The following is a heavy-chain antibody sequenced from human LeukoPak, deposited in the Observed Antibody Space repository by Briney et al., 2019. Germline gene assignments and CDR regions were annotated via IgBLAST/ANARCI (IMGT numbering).Heavy chain of an antibody. CDR1: QGTFTSHV. CDR3: ARDPQSVATMKNAFDL. CDR2: IIPIFGMI. V-gene: IGHV1-69*10. D-gene: IGHD5-12*01. J-gene: IGHJ3*01. Sequence: ASVKVSCESSQGTFTSHVVTWVRQAPGQGLEWMGSIIPIFGMIHHAPKFQDRVTITADKATTTVYMELNSLTSDDTAVYYCARDPQSVATMKNAFDLWGQGTMIIVSS.